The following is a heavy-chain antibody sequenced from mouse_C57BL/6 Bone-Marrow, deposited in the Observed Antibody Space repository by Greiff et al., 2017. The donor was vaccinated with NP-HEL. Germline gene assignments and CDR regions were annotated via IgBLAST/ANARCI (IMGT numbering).Heavy chain of an antibody. V-gene: IGHV1-64*01. CDR3: ARHLLYYYGSREDY. Sequence: QVQLQQPGAELVKPGASVKLSCKASGYTFTSSWMHWVTQRPGQGLEWIGMIHPNSGSTNYNEKFKSKATLTVDKSSSTAYMQLSSLTSEDSAVYYCARHLLYYYGSREDYWGQGTTLTVSS. J-gene: IGHJ2*01. CDR1: GYTFTSSW. CDR2: IHPNSGST. D-gene: IGHD1-1*01.